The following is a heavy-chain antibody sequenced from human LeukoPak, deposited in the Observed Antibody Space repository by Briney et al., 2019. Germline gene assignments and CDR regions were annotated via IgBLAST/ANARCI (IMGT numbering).Heavy chain of an antibody. CDR2: VNPNSGNT. Sequence: ASVKVSCKASGYTFTSYDINWVRQAPRQGLEWMGWVNPNSGNTGYAQKFQGRVTMTRNTSISTAYMELRSLRSDDTAVYYCARDLSSTRLRIWGQGTMVTVSS. CDR3: ARDLSSTRLRI. D-gene: IGHD2-2*01. J-gene: IGHJ3*02. V-gene: IGHV1-8*01. CDR1: GYTFTSYD.